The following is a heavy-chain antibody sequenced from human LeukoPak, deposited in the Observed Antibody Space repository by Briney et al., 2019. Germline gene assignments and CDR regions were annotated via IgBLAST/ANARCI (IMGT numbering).Heavy chain of an antibody. D-gene: IGHD5-24*01. CDR3: ARGMATIAWGLYYYYYYMDV. CDR2: IIPIFGTA. Sequence: SVKVSCKASGGTFSSYAISWVRQAPGQGLEWMGGIIPIFGTANYAQKFQGRVTITTDESTSTAYMELSSLRSEDTVVYYCARGMATIAWGLYYYYYYMDVWGKGTTVTVSS. J-gene: IGHJ6*03. CDR1: GGTFSSYA. V-gene: IGHV1-69*05.